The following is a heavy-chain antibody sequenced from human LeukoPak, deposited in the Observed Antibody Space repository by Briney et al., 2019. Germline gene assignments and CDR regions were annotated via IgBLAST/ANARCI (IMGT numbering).Heavy chain of an antibody. CDR2: IYSGGST. CDR1: GFTVSSNY. Sequence: GGSLRLSCAASGFTVSSNYMSWVRQAPGKGLEWVSVIYSGGSTYYADSVKGRFTISRDNSKNTLYLQMNSLRAEDTAVYYCATRYGSGSYHMDVWGQGTTVTVSS. J-gene: IGHJ6*02. CDR3: ATRYGSGSYHMDV. D-gene: IGHD3-10*01. V-gene: IGHV3-66*01.